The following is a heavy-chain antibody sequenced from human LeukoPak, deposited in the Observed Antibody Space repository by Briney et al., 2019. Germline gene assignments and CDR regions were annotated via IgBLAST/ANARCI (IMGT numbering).Heavy chain of an antibody. CDR2: IGGRVDST. Sequence: GGSLRLPCAASGFTFSAYAMTWVRQAPGKGLEWVSSIGGRVDSTYYADSVKGRFTVSRDNSRNTLYLQTNSLRADDTALYHCARDSGSYLQPTDFWGHGTLVTVSS. CDR1: GFTFSAYA. D-gene: IGHD1-26*01. J-gene: IGHJ4*01. V-gene: IGHV3-23*01. CDR3: ARDSGSYLQPTDF.